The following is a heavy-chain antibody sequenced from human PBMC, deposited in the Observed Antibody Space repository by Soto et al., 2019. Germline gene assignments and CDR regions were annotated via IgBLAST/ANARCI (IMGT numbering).Heavy chain of an antibody. Sequence: QPGGSLRLSCAASGFTFSSYAMHWVRQAPGKGLEWVAVISYDGSNKYYADSVKGRFTISSDNSKNTLYLQMNSLRAEDTAVYYCARVVEMATIKLYYYGMDVWGQGTTVTVSS. J-gene: IGHJ6*02. CDR1: GFTFSSYA. CDR3: ARVVEMATIKLYYYGMDV. CDR2: ISYDGSNK. D-gene: IGHD5-12*01. V-gene: IGHV3-30-3*01.